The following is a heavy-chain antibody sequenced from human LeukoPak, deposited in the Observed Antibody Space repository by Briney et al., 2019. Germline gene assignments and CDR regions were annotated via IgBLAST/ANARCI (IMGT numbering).Heavy chain of an antibody. CDR1: GYTFTSYG. Sequence: GASVKVSCKASGYTFTSYGISWVRQAPGQGLEWMGWINTNTGNPTYAQGFTGRFVFSLDTSVSTAYLQISSLKAEDTAVYYCARDLAVADPVDAFDIWGQGTMVTVSS. CDR3: ARDLAVADPVDAFDI. D-gene: IGHD6-19*01. J-gene: IGHJ3*02. CDR2: INTNTGNP. V-gene: IGHV7-4-1*02.